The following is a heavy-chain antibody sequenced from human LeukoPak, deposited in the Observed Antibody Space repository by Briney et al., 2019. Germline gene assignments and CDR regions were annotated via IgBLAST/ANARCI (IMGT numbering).Heavy chain of an antibody. J-gene: IGHJ4*02. D-gene: IGHD2-15*01. CDR3: ARDRGPDCSGGGCWDY. Sequence: SETLSLTCSVSGGSVSSGRFYWTWIRQPPGKGLEWIGYIYYSGSTSYNPSLKSRVTISVDTSKNQFSLKLSSVTAADTAIYYCARDRGPDCSGGGCWDYWGQGTLVTVSS. CDR1: GGSVSSGRFY. V-gene: IGHV4-61*01. CDR2: IYYSGST.